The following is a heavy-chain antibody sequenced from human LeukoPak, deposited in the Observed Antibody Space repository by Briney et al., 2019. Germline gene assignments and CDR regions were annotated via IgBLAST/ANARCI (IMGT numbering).Heavy chain of an antibody. J-gene: IGHJ4*02. CDR2: ISRSGSPI. V-gene: IGHV3-11*01. Sequence: PGGSLRLSCTASGFTFSVYYMSWIRQAPGKGLQWLSYISRSGSPIFYADSVKGRFTVSRDNAKNSLYLQMSSLRDDDTAIYYCARDLSGELDYWGQGTLVTVSS. CDR3: ARDLSGELDY. CDR1: GFTFSVYY. D-gene: IGHD3-10*01.